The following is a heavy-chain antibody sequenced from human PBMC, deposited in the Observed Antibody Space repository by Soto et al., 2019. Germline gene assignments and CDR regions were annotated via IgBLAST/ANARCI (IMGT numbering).Heavy chain of an antibody. D-gene: IGHD3-10*02. V-gene: IGHV3-21*01. CDR2: ISSSSSYI. J-gene: IGHJ6*02. CDR3: ARDLVYSDYYVMDV. Sequence: TGGSLRLSCAASGFTFSSYSMNWVRQAPGKGLEWVSSISSSSSYIYYADSVKGRFTISRDNAKNSLYLQMNSLRAEDTAVYYCARDLVYSDYYVMDVWGQGTTVTFSS. CDR1: GFTFSSYS.